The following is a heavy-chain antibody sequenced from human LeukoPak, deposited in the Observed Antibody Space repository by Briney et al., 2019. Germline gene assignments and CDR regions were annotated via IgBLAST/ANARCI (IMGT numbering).Heavy chain of an antibody. V-gene: IGHV4-59*02. CDR1: GGSVSDYY. CDR2: IYHTGST. CDR3: AREGIRGYSYGFFDY. Sequence: SETLSLTCTISGGSVSDYYWSWIRQSPGKGLEWIGYIYHTGSTSYSPSLKSRVTISVDTSKNQISLKLSSVTAADTAAYYCAREGIRGYSYGFFDYWGQGTLVTVSS. J-gene: IGHJ4*02. D-gene: IGHD5-18*01.